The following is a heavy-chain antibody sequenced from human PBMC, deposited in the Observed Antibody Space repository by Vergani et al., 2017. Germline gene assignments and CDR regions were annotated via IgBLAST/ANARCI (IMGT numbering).Heavy chain of an antibody. CDR1: GFTFDDYA. V-gene: IGHV3-9*01. Sequence: EVQLVESGGGLVQPGRSLRLSCAASGFTFDDYAMHWVRQAPGKGLEWVSGISWNSGSIGYADSVKGRFTISRDNAKNSLYLQMNSLRAEDTAVYYCAKDIVVVPAATLGFDYWGQGTLVTVSS. CDR3: AKDIVVVPAATLGFDY. D-gene: IGHD2-2*01. J-gene: IGHJ4*02. CDR2: ISWNSGSI.